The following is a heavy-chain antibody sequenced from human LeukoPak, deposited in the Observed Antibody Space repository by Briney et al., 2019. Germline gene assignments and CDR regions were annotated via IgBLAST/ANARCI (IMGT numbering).Heavy chain of an antibody. V-gene: IGHV1-2*02. CDR3: ARHLLASEAYYYYYMDV. D-gene: IGHD3-10*01. J-gene: IGHJ6*03. CDR1: GYTFTGYY. CDR2: INPNSGGT. Sequence: ASVKVSCKASGYTFTGYYMQWVRQAPGQGLEWMGWINPNSGGTKYAPKFQGRVTMTRDTSSSTAYMELSSLSSDDTAVYYCARHLLASEAYYYYYMDVWGKGTTVTVS.